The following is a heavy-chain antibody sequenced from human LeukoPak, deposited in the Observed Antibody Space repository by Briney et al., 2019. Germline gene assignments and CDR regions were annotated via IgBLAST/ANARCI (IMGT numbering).Heavy chain of an antibody. CDR3: ARVSIFGVVIANDC. J-gene: IGHJ4*02. Sequence: GGSLRLSCAASGFTFGGYTMSWVRQAPGKGLQRVSTITSGGDYMYYADPVKGRFTISRDDSKNSLYLHMNSLRAEDTAVYYCARVSIFGVVIANDCWGQGTVVTVSS. V-gene: IGHV3-21*01. CDR2: ITSGGDYM. D-gene: IGHD3-16*02. CDR1: GFTFGGYT.